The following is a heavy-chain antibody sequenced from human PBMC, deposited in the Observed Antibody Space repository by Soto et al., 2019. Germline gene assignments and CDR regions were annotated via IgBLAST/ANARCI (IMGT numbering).Heavy chain of an antibody. J-gene: IGHJ6*02. V-gene: IGHV3-23*01. Sequence: SGWSLRLSCAASGFSFSSYAMTWVRQAPGKGLEWVSSVSGSGGNTFYADSVKGRFTISRDNSKNTLYLQMNSLRAEDTALYYCARDRAIFHDMDVWGQGTTVIVS. D-gene: IGHD3-9*01. CDR1: GFSFSSYA. CDR3: ARDRAIFHDMDV. CDR2: VSGSGGNT.